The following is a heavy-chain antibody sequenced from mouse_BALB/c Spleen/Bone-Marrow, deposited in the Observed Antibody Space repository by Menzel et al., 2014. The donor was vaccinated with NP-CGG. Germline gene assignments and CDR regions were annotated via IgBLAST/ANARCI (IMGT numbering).Heavy chain of an antibody. V-gene: IGHV2-9*02. J-gene: IGHJ2*01. D-gene: IGHD2-1*01. CDR2: IWAGGST. CDR3: ASYGNYFDY. Sequence: VQLQQSGPGLVAPSQRLSIPCTVSGFSLTSYGVHWVRQPPGKGLEWLGVIWAGGSTNYNSALMSRLSISKDNSKSQVFLKMNSLQTDDTAMYYCASYGNYFDYWGQGTTLTVSS. CDR1: GFSLTSYG.